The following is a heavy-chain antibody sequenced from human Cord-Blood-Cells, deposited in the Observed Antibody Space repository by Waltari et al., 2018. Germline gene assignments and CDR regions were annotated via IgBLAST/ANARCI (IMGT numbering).Heavy chain of an antibody. D-gene: IGHD4-17*01. CDR2: ISYDGSNK. CDR1: GFTFSSYG. V-gene: IGHV3-30*18. CDR3: AKSDTVTTYYFDY. Sequence: QVQLVESGGGVVQPGRSLRLSCAAPGFTFSSYGMHWARQAPGKGLEWVAVISYDGSNKYYADSVKGRFTISRDNSKNTLYLQMNSLRAEDTAVYYCAKSDTVTTYYFDYWGQGTLVTVSS. J-gene: IGHJ4*02.